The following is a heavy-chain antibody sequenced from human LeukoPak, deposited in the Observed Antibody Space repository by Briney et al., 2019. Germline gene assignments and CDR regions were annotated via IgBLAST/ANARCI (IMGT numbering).Heavy chain of an antibody. CDR3: ARRMVRGVDLDY. J-gene: IGHJ4*02. V-gene: IGHV4-39*01. CDR2: IYYSGST. D-gene: IGHD3-10*01. CDR1: GGSISSSSYY. Sequence: SETLSLTCTVSGGSISSSSYYWGWIRQPPGKGLEWIGSIYYSGSTYYNPSLKSRVTISVDTSKNQCSLKLSSVTAADTAVYYCARRMVRGVDLDYWGQGTLVTVSS.